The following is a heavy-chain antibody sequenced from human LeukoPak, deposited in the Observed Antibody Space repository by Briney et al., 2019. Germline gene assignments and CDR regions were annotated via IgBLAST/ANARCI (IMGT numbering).Heavy chain of an antibody. Sequence: GGSLRLSCAASGFTFINAWMSWVRQAPGKGLEWVGRIKRKSDGGTIDYGAPVNGRFTISRDDSQNTLFLQMNSLKIEDTAVYYCTTDNDYGDYGLDYWGQGTLVTVSS. CDR3: TTDNDYGDYGLDY. CDR2: IKRKSDGGTI. D-gene: IGHD4-17*01. V-gene: IGHV3-15*01. J-gene: IGHJ4*02. CDR1: GFTFINAW.